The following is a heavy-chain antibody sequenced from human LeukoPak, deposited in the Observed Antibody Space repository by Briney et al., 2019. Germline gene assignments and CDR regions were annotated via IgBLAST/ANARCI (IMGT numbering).Heavy chain of an antibody. V-gene: IGHV3-21*01. CDR1: GFTFSSYS. CDR3: ARGRVGAQGGFDP. J-gene: IGHJ5*02. Sequence: GGSLRLSCAASGFTFSSYSMNWVRQAPGKGLEWVSSISSSSSYIYYADSVKGRFTIARDNAKNSLYLQMNSLRAEDTAVYYCARGRVGAQGGFDPWGQGTLVTVSS. D-gene: IGHD1-26*01. CDR2: ISSSSSYI.